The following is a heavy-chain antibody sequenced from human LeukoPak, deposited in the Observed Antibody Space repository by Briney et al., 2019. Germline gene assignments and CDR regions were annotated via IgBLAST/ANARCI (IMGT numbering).Heavy chain of an antibody. CDR3: ARDSSSWYFGFDP. J-gene: IGHJ5*02. CDR1: GGTFSSYA. V-gene: IGHV1-69*04. D-gene: IGHD6-13*01. CDR2: IIPILGIA. Sequence: ASVKVSCKASGGTFSSYAIMWVPQAPGQGREWMGRIIPILGIATYAQKFQGRVTITADKSTSTAYRELSSLRSEDTAVYYCARDSSSWYFGFDPWGQGTLVTVSS.